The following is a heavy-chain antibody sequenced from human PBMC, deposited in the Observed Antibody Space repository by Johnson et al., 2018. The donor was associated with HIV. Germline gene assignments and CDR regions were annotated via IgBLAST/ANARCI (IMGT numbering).Heavy chain of an antibody. V-gene: IGHV3-73*02. CDR3: TTDLGLEWSEGNDAFDI. Sequence: VQLVESGGGLVQPGGSLRLSCAASGFTFGSYAMSWVRQAPGKGLEWVGRIRSKANNYATTYAASLKGRFTISRDDSKNTLYLQMNSLKTEDTAVYYCTTDLGLEWSEGNDAFDIWGQGTMVTVSS. CDR2: IRSKANNYAT. J-gene: IGHJ3*02. CDR1: GFTFGSYA. D-gene: IGHD3-3*01.